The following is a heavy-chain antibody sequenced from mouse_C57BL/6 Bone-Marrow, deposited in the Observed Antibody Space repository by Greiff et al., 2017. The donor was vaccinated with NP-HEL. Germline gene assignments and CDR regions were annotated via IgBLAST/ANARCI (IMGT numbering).Heavy chain of an antibody. CDR3: ARETIYYYGIIYFDD. Sequence: QVQLQQSGAELARPGASVKLSCKASGYTFTSYGIRWVKQRTGQGLEWIGEIYPRSGNTYYNEKFKGKATLTADKSSSTAYMERRSLTSDDSAVYVCARETIYYYGIIYFDDWGQGTTLTVSS. D-gene: IGHD1-1*01. J-gene: IGHJ2*01. V-gene: IGHV1-81*01. CDR2: IYPRSGNT. CDR1: GYTFTSYG.